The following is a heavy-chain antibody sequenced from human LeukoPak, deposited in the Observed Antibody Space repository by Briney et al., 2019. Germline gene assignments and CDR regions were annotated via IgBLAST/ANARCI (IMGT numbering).Heavy chain of an antibody. CDR3: ARDSSPRYSGYDWVF. J-gene: IGHJ4*02. CDR1: GFTFSRYW. D-gene: IGHD5-12*01. CDR2: INRDGSEK. V-gene: IGHV3-7*01. Sequence: PGGSLRLSCAASGFTFSRYWMIWIRQAPGKGQEWVANINRDGSEKNYVDSVKGRFTISRDNAKNSLYLQMNSLRADDTAMYYCARDSSPRYSGYDWVFWGRGTLVTVSS.